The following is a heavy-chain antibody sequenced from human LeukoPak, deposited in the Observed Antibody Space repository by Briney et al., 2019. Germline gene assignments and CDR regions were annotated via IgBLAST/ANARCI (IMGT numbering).Heavy chain of an antibody. V-gene: IGHV3-48*03. Sequence: GGSLRLSCAASGFTLSSYEMNWVRQAPGKGLEWVSYISSSGSTIYYADSVKGRFTISRDNAKNSLYLQMNSLRAEDTAVYYCARARGYYYGSGRTYYFDYWGQGTLVTVSS. CDR3: ARARGYYYGSGRTYYFDY. CDR1: GFTLSSYE. CDR2: ISSSGSTI. D-gene: IGHD3-10*01. J-gene: IGHJ4*02.